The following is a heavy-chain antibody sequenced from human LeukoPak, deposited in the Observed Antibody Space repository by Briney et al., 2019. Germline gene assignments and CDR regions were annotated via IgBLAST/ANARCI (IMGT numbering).Heavy chain of an antibody. CDR1: GFTFSSYS. V-gene: IGHV3-74*01. Sequence: PGGSLRLSCAVSGFTFSSYSMHWVRQAPGKGLIWVSRIKNDGGSTGYADSVKGRFTISRDNAKNRLYLQMNSLRAEDTAVYYCAKEENGDGVESGYWGQGTLVTVSS. CDR3: AKEENGDGVESGY. D-gene: IGHD4-17*01. J-gene: IGHJ4*02. CDR2: IKNDGGST.